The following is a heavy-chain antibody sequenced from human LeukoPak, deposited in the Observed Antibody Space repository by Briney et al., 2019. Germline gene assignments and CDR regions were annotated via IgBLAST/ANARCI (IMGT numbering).Heavy chain of an antibody. CDR2: ISISGSKT. J-gene: IGHJ4*02. CDR3: ARAPGRGSGSYYRIDY. Sequence: GGSLRLSCAASEFDFSSHAMTWVRQAPGKGLEWVSAISISGSKTYYADSVKGRFTISRDNAKNSLYLQMNSLRAEDTAEYYCARAPGRGSGSYYRIDYWGQGTLVTVSS. V-gene: IGHV3-21*01. CDR1: EFDFSSHA. D-gene: IGHD3-10*01.